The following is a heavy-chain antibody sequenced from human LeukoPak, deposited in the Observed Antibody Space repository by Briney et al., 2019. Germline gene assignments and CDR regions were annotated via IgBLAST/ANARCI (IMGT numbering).Heavy chain of an antibody. Sequence: GGSLRLSCVVSGLTVSSNYMSWVRQAPGKGLEWVSVIYSGGTTNYADSVKGRFLVYRDNSKNTLYLQMNSLRAEDTAVYYCASKLTTGYWGQGTLDTVSS. CDR2: IYSGGTT. D-gene: IGHD4-17*01. J-gene: IGHJ4*02. V-gene: IGHV3-66*01. CDR3: ASKLTTGY. CDR1: GLTVSSNY.